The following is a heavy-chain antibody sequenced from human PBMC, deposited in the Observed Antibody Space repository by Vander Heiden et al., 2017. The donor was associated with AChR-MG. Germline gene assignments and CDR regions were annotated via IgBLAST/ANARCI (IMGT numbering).Heavy chain of an antibody. V-gene: IGHV1-69*06. J-gene: IGHJ6*03. CDR2: IIPIFGTA. CDR1: GGTFSSYA. CDR3: GAQRWSTHYYMDV. D-gene: IGHD2-15*01. Sequence: QVQLVQSGAEVKKPGSSVKVSCKASGGTFSSYAISWVRQAPGQGLEWMGGIIPIFGTANYAQKFQGRITITADKSTNTAYMELSSLRSEDTAVYYCGAQRWSTHYYMDVWGKGTTVTVSS.